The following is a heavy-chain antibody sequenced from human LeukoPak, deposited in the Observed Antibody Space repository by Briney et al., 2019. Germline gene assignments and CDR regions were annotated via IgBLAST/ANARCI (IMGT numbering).Heavy chain of an antibody. CDR1: GFTFSSYS. J-gene: IGHJ4*02. CDR2: ISSSSSTI. CDR3: ARDEKLWFGGHDY. D-gene: IGHD3-10*01. Sequence: GGSLRLSCAASGFTFSSYSMNWVRQAPGKGLEWVSYISSSSSTIYYADSVKGRFTISRDNAKNSLYLQMNSLRAEDTAVYYCARDEKLWFGGHDYWGQGTLVTVSS. V-gene: IGHV3-48*04.